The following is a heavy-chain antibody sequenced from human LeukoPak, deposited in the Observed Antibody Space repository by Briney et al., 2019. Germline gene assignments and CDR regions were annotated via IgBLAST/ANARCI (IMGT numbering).Heavy chain of an antibody. Sequence: PSETLSLTCTVSGGSVSSGSYYWSWIRQPPGKGLEWIGYIYYSGSTNYNPSLKSRVTISVDTSKNQFSLKLSSVTAADTAVYYCARYGSGSYPFDYWGQGTLVTVSS. CDR1: GGSVSSGSYY. D-gene: IGHD3-10*01. CDR3: ARYGSGSYPFDY. CDR2: IYYSGST. V-gene: IGHV4-61*01. J-gene: IGHJ4*02.